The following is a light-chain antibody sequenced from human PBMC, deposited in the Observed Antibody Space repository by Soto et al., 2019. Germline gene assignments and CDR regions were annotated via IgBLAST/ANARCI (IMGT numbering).Light chain of an antibody. V-gene: IGLV1-40*01. J-gene: IGLJ3*02. Sequence: QSVLTQPPSVSGAPGQRVTISCTGGSSNIGAGYDVHWYQQLPGAAPKLLIFGNSNRRPGVPDRFSGSKSGTSASLAITGLLAEDEADYCCQSYDSSLSGVVFGGGTKVTVL. CDR3: QSYDSSLSGVV. CDR2: GNS. CDR1: SSNIGAGYD.